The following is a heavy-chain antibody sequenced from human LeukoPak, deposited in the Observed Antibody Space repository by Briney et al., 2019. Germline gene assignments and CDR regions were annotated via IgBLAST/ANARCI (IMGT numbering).Heavy chain of an antibody. CDR1: GLTFSTYT. D-gene: IGHD3-9*01. CDR3: ASHYDIDY. CDR2: ISSGSSYI. V-gene: IGHV3-21*06. J-gene: IGHJ4*02. Sequence: GSLRLSCAASGLTFSTYTMNWVRQAPGKGLEWVSSISSGSSYIYYADSMKGRFTISRDNAKNSLHLQMNSLKAEDTAVYFCASHYDIDYWGQGTLVTVSS.